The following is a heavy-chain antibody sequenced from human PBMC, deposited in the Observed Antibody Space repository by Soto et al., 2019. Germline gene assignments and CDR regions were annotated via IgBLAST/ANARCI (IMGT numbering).Heavy chain of an antibody. D-gene: IGHD2-2*01. J-gene: IGHJ6*02. CDR1: GFTFSSYS. Sequence: EVQLVESGGDLVQPGGSLRLSCAASGFTFSSYSMNWVRQAPGKGLEWVSSISSSSSYIYYADSVKGRFTISRDNAKNSLYLQMNSLRAEDTAVYYCARDRATVPGYYYGMDVWGQGTTVTVSS. CDR2: ISSSSSYI. V-gene: IGHV3-21*01. CDR3: ARDRATVPGYYYGMDV.